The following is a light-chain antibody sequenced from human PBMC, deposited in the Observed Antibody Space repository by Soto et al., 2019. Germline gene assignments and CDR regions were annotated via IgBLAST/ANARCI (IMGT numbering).Light chain of an antibody. CDR3: RSYASSGTYP. Sequence: QSVLTQPASVSGSPGQSITISCTGTSSDVGGYNYVSWYQQHPGKAPKLLIYVVTTRTSGGSNRFSGSTSGITASLTISGLRDGDEADDYCRSYASSGTYPFGTGSKVTVL. CDR1: SSDVGGYNY. V-gene: IGLV2-14*01. J-gene: IGLJ1*01. CDR2: VVT.